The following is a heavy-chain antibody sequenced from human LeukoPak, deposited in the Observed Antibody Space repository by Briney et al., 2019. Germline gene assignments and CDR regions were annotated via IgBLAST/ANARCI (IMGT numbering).Heavy chain of an antibody. CDR2: ISGGGGST. CDR1: GFTFSTYA. V-gene: IGHV3-23*01. Sequence: GGSLRLSCAASGFTFSTYAMSWVRQAPGKGLEWVSAISGGGGSTYYADSVKGRFTISRDNSKNTLYLQMNSLRAEDTAVYYCAKDYGSSSTNWFDPWGQETLVTVSS. J-gene: IGHJ5*02. CDR3: AKDYGSSSTNWFDP. D-gene: IGHD6-6*01.